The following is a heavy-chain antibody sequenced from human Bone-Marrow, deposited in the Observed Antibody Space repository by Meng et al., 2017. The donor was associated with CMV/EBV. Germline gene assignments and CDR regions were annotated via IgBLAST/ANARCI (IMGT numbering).Heavy chain of an antibody. J-gene: IGHJ6*02. V-gene: IGHV3-23*01. CDR3: AKSVPDGWGGRLAAAGRPYYYGMDV. Sequence: GESLKISCAASGFTFSSYAMSWVRRAPGKGLEWVSAISGSGGSTYYADSVKGRFTISRDNSKNTLYLQMNSLRAEDTAVYYCAKSVPDGWGGRLAAAGRPYYYGMDVWGQGTTVTVSS. CDR1: GFTFSSYA. D-gene: IGHD6-13*01. CDR2: ISGSGGST.